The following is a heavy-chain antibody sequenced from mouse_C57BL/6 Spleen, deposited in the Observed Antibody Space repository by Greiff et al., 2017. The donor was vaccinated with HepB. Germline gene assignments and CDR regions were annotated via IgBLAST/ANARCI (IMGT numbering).Heavy chain of an antibody. CDR1: GYTFTSYW. CDR3: ARRGYGSSYESYFDY. Sequence: QVQLQQPGAELVKPGASVKLSCKASGYTFTSYWMQWVKQRPGQGLEWIGEIDPSDSYTNYNQKFKGKATLTVDTSSSTAYLQLSSLTSEDSAVYYCARRGYGSSYESYFDYWGQGTTLTVSS. J-gene: IGHJ2*01. CDR2: IDPSDSYT. D-gene: IGHD1-1*01. V-gene: IGHV1-50*01.